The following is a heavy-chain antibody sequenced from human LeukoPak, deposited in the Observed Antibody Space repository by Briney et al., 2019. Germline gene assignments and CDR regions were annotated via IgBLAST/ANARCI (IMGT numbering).Heavy chain of an antibody. D-gene: IGHD2-2*01. CDR2: INHSGST. CDR1: GGSFSGYY. Sequence: SETLSLTCAVYGGSFSGYYWSWIRQPPGKGLEWIGEINHSGSTNYNPSLKSRVTISVDTSKKQFSLKLSSVTAADTAGYYWARGLYCSSASCPCDYWGQGTLVTVSS. V-gene: IGHV4-34*01. J-gene: IGHJ4*02. CDR3: ARGLYCSSASCPCDY.